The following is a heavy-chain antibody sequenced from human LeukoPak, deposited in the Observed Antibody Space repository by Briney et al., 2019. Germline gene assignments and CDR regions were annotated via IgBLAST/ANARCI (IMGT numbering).Heavy chain of an antibody. CDR2: INSSGGST. CDR1: GYTLTSYY. CDR3: AREAVRSSSSPGYYGMDG. J-gene: IGHJ6*02. Sequence: ASVKVSCKASGYTLTSYYMHWVRQAPAQGLEWMGIINSSGGSTSYAQKFQGRVTMTRHTSTSTVYMELSSLRSEDTAVYYCAREAVRSSSSPGYYGMDGWSQGATVTVSS. D-gene: IGHD6-6*01. V-gene: IGHV1-46*01.